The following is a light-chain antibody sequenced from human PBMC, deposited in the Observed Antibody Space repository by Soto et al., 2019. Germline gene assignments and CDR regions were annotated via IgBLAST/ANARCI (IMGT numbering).Light chain of an antibody. CDR3: QSYDSSLSGPVV. CDR1: SSNIGADYD. CDR2: GNS. J-gene: IGLJ2*01. V-gene: IGLV1-40*01. Sequence: QSALTQPPSVSGAPGQRVTISCTGSSSNIGADYDVHWYQHLPGTAPKLLIYGNSNRPSGVPDRFSGSKSGTSASLAITGLQAEDEADYYCQSYDSSLSGPVVFGGGTKLTVL.